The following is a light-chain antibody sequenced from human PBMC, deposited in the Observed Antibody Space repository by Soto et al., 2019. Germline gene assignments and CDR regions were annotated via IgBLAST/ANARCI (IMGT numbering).Light chain of an antibody. CDR2: GAS. V-gene: IGKV3-20*01. CDR1: QSVSNSH. J-gene: IGKJ4*01. CDR3: QQYDRSPL. Sequence: EIVLTQSPGALSLSPGERATLSCRASQSVSNSHSAWYQQKPGQAPRLLIYGASNMATGVSDRFSGSGSGTDLTLTITRLEPEDSAVYYCQQYDRSPLFGGGTKVEI.